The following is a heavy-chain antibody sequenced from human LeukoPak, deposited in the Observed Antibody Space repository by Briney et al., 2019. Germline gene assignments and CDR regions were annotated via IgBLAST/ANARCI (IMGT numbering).Heavy chain of an antibody. D-gene: IGHD6-13*01. V-gene: IGHV1-2*02. CDR2: INPKSGGT. CDR1: GYTFTGYY. CDR3: AITTPLIAAAGPQTLLYYYYGMDV. Sequence: ASVKVSCMASGYTFTGYYMHWVRQAPGQGREWMGWINPKSGGTNYAQKFQGRVTMTRDTSISTAYMELSRLRSDDTAVYYCAITTPLIAAAGPQTLLYYYYGMDVWGQGTTVTVSS. J-gene: IGHJ6*02.